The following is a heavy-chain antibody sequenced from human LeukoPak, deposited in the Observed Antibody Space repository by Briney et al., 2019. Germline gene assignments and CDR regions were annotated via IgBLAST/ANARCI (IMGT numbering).Heavy chain of an antibody. J-gene: IGHJ5*02. CDR2: IYPGDSDT. D-gene: IGHD2-2*01. V-gene: IGHV5-51*01. CDR3: ARVEREGDIVVVDNWFDP. CDR1: GYSFTSYW. Sequence: GGSLKISCEGSGYSFTSYWIGWVRPLPGKGLEWMGIIYPGDSDTRYSPSFQGQVTISADKSISTAYLQWSSLKASDTAMYYCARVEREGDIVVVDNWFDPWGQGTLVTVSS.